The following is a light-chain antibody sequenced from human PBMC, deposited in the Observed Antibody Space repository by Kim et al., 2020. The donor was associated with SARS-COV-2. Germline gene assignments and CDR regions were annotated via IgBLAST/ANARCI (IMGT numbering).Light chain of an antibody. CDR3: QRYDTPPRT. V-gene: IGKV1-27*01. CDR1: QGISNS. CDR2: AAS. J-gene: IGKJ1*01. Sequence: TSVGDRVTITCRASQGISNSLAWYQQKPGKVPKLLIYAASTLQSGVPSRFSGSGSGTDFTLNVSSLQPEDVATYYCQRYDTPPRTFGQGTKVDIK.